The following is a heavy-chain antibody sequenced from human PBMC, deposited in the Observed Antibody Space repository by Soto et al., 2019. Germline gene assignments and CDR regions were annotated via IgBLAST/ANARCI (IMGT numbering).Heavy chain of an antibody. J-gene: IGHJ4*02. CDR1: VFTFSDYS. V-gene: IGHV3-11*01. CDR2: IGSSDNII. CDR3: ASDLRSYESSGYFDY. D-gene: IGHD3-22*01. Sequence: PGGALRLSCAASVFTFSDYSISWIRQAPGKGLEWVSYIGSSDNIIYYADSVKGRFTISRDNAKNSLYLQMNSLRAEDTAVYYCASDLRSYESSGYFDYWGQGTLVTVSA.